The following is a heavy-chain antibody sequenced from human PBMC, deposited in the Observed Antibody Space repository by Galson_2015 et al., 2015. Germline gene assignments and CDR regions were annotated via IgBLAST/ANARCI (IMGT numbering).Heavy chain of an antibody. Sequence: SVKVSCKASGGTFSRYAISWVRQAPGQGLEWMGGIIPIFGTANYAQKFQGRVTITADESTCTAYMELSSLRSEDTAVYYCESVGISYDILTGYLDYWGQGTLVTVSS. CDR2: IIPIFGTA. D-gene: IGHD3-9*01. V-gene: IGHV1-69*13. CDR3: ESVGISYDILTGYLDY. J-gene: IGHJ4*02. CDR1: GGTFSRYA.